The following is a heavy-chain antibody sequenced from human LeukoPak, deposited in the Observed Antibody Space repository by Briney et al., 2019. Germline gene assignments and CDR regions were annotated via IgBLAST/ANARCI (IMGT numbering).Heavy chain of an antibody. D-gene: IGHD3-9*01. Sequence: GASVKVSCKASGYTFTGYYMHWVRQAPGQGLEWMGWINPNSGGTNCAQKFQGRVTMTRDTSISTAYMELSRLRSDDTAVYYCARGGDHYDILTGYPHWGQGTLVTVSS. CDR2: INPNSGGT. CDR1: GYTFTGYY. V-gene: IGHV1-2*02. CDR3: ARGGDHYDILTGYPH. J-gene: IGHJ4*02.